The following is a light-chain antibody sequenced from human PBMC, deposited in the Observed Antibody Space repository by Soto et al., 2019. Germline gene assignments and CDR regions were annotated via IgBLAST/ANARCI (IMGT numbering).Light chain of an antibody. CDR3: QQYNSYSWT. Sequence: DIQMTQSPSSVSASVGDRVTITGRASQGISSWLAWYQQKPGKAPKLLIYDASSLESGVPSRFSGSGSGTEFTLTISSLQPDDFATYYCQQYNSYSWTFGQGTKVDIK. V-gene: IGKV1-5*01. CDR1: QGISSW. J-gene: IGKJ1*01. CDR2: DAS.